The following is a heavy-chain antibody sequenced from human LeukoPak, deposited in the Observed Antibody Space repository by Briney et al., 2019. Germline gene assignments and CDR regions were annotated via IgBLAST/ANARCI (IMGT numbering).Heavy chain of an antibody. CDR3: ARGAPEGYFDWFPPDY. D-gene: IGHD3-9*01. Sequence: PSETLSLTCTVSGGSISSGSYYWSWIRQPAGKGLEWIGRIYTSGGTNYNPSLKSRVTISVDTSKNQFSLKLSSVTAADTAVYYCARGAPEGYFDWFPPDYWGQGTLVTVSS. CDR1: GGSISSGSYY. CDR2: IYTSGGT. J-gene: IGHJ4*02. V-gene: IGHV4-61*02.